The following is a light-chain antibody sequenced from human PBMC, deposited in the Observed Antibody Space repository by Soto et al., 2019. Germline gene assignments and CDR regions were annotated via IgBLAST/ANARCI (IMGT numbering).Light chain of an antibody. V-gene: IGLV1-40*01. Sequence: QSALTQPPSVSGAPGQRVTISCTGTSSNIGAGYDVHWYQQLPETAPKLLIYGNNNRPSGVPDRFSGSKSGTSASLAITGLQADDEADYYCQSYDTSLSGYVFGTGTKVTVL. CDR2: GNN. CDR3: QSYDTSLSGYV. CDR1: SSNIGAGYD. J-gene: IGLJ1*01.